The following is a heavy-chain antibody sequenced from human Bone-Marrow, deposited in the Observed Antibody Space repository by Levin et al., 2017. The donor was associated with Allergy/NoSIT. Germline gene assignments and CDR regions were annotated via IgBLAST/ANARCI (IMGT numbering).Heavy chain of an antibody. D-gene: IGHD5-24*01. CDR1: GGSIIHPN. Sequence: SQTLSLTCTVSGGSIIHPNWSWIRQPPGKGLEWIGYAHYTGTTNYNPSLGTRVTISVDTSKMQFSLKLTSVSAADTALYYCTRGDGWSDYWGQGTLVTVSS. J-gene: IGHJ4*02. V-gene: IGHV4-59*11. CDR2: AHYTGTT. CDR3: TRGDGWSDY.